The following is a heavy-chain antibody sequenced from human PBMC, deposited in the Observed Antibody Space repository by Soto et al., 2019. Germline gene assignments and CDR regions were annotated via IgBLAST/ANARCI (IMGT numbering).Heavy chain of an antibody. CDR3: ATIVLRFLEWLPRRDAFDI. V-gene: IGHV1-24*01. CDR1: GYTLTELS. D-gene: IGHD3-3*01. J-gene: IGHJ3*02. Sequence: ASVKVSCKVSGYTLTELSMHWVRQAPGKGLEWMGGFDPEDGETIYAQKFQGRVTMTEDTSTDTAYMELRSLRSEDTAVYYCATIVLRFLEWLPRRDAFDIWGQGXMVTVSS. CDR2: FDPEDGET.